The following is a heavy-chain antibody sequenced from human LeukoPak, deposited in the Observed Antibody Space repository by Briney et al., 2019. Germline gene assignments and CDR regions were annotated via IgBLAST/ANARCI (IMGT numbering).Heavy chain of an antibody. Sequence: ASVKVSCKASGGTFSCYAISWVRQAPGQGLEWMGRIIPIFGTANYAQKFQGRVTITTDESTSTAYMELSSLRSEDTAVYYCAIEAYYYYYYMDVWGKGTTVTVSS. V-gene: IGHV1-69*05. CDR3: AIEAYYYYYYMDV. J-gene: IGHJ6*03. CDR1: GGTFSCYA. CDR2: IIPIFGTA.